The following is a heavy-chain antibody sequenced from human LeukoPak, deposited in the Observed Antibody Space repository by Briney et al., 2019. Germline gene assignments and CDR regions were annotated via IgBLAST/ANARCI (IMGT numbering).Heavy chain of an antibody. V-gene: IGHV4-39*07. CDR2: IYTSGST. D-gene: IGHD3-10*01. J-gene: IGHJ5*02. Sequence: SETLSLTCTVSGGSIRSSSYYWGWIRQPPGKGLEWIGRIYTSGSTNYNPSLKSRVTMSVDTSKNQFSLKLSSVTAADTAVYYCARNLVRGVIVWFDPWGQGTLVTVSS. CDR3: ARNLVRGVIVWFDP. CDR1: GGSIRSSSYY.